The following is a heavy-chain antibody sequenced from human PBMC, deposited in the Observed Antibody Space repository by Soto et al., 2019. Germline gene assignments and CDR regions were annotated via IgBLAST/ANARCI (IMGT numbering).Heavy chain of an antibody. D-gene: IGHD6-19*01. CDR1: XFTFSDYA. CDR2: VSHDGRNT. Sequence: VQLVESGGGVVXXXRSLRLSXXXXXFTFSDYAMHWVRQAPGKGLEWVAVVSHDGRNTHYADSVKGRFTISRDSSKNTVSLEMTSLRAEDTAVYYCAKGGRQWLVTSDFNYWGQGALVTVSS. CDR3: AKGGRQWLVTSDFNY. V-gene: IGHV3-30*18. J-gene: IGHJ4*02.